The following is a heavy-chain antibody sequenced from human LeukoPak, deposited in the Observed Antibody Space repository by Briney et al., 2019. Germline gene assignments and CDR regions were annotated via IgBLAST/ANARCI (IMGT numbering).Heavy chain of an antibody. V-gene: IGHV1-2*06. CDR1: GGTFSSYA. Sequence: ASVKVSCKASGGTFSSYAISWVRQAPGQGLAWMGRITPNSGGTNYAQKFQGRVTMTRDTSISTAYMELSRLRSDDTAVYYCARWSTSGGIDYWGQGTLVTVSS. CDR2: ITPNSGGT. CDR3: ARWSTSGGIDY. J-gene: IGHJ4*02. D-gene: IGHD3-10*01.